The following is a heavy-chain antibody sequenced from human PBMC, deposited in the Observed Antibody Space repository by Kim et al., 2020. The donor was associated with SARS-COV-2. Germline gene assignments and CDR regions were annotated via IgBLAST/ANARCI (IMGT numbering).Heavy chain of an antibody. D-gene: IGHD3-3*01. CDR2: IYYSGST. V-gene: IGHV4-39*01. J-gene: IGHJ4*02. CDR1: GGSISSSSYY. Sequence: SETLSLTCTVSGGSISSSSYYWGWIRQPPGKGLEWIGSIYYSGSTYYNPSLKSRVTISVDTSKNQFSLKLSSVTAADTAVYYCARRYYAVGGFDYWGQGTLVTVSS. CDR3: ARRYYAVGGFDY.